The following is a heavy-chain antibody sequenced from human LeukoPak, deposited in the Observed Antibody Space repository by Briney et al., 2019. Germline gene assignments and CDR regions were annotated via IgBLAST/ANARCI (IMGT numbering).Heavy chain of an antibody. CDR3: ARWSNVDTAMRKFDC. V-gene: IGHV4-34*01. Sequence: SETLSLTCAVYGGSFSGYYWSWIRQPPGKGLEWIGEISHSGSTNYNPSLKSRVTISVDTSKNQFSLKLSSVTAADTAVYYCARWSNVDTAMRKFDCWGQGTLVTVSS. J-gene: IGHJ4*02. CDR2: ISHSGST. D-gene: IGHD5-18*01. CDR1: GGSFSGYY.